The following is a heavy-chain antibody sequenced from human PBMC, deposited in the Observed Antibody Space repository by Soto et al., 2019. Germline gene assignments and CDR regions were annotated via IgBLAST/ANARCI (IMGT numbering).Heavy chain of an antibody. Sequence: GGSLRLSCAASGFTFSSYGMHWVRQAPGKGLEWVAVIWYDGSNKYYADSVKGRFTISRDNSKNTLYLQMNSLRAEDTAVYYCAKTDCSSTSCYGPGGYYYYGMDVWGQGTTVTVSS. D-gene: IGHD2-2*01. CDR2: IWYDGSNK. J-gene: IGHJ6*02. CDR1: GFTFSSYG. CDR3: AKTDCSSTSCYGPGGYYYYGMDV. V-gene: IGHV3-33*06.